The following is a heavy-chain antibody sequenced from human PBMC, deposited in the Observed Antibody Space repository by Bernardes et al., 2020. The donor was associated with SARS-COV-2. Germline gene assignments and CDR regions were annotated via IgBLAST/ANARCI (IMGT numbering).Heavy chain of an antibody. V-gene: IGHV4-59*08. J-gene: IGHJ6*02. CDR1: GGSMSSYY. Sequence: SDTLSLTCTVSGGSMSSYYWSWIRQPPGKGLEWIGYIYSSGSTNYNPSLKSRVTISVDTSKRQFSLKLTSVTAADTAVYYCARHEGHDFWTTYPYGLDVWGQGTTVTVSS. CDR3: ARHEGHDFWTTYPYGLDV. D-gene: IGHD3-3*01. CDR2: IYSSGST.